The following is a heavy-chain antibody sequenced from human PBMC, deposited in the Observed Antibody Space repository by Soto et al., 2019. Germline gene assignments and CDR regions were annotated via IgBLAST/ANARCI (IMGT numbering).Heavy chain of an antibody. J-gene: IGHJ3*02. D-gene: IGHD2-15*01. V-gene: IGHV1-69*13. CDR2: IIPIFGTA. CDR3: ARDKAIRDIVVVVAATYHDAFDI. CDR1: GGTFSSYA. Sequence: SVKLYCKASGGTFSSYAISWVRQAPRQGLEWMGGIIPIFGTANYAQKFQGRVTITADESTSTAYMELSSLRSEDTAVYYCARDKAIRDIVVVVAATYHDAFDIWGQGTMVTVSS.